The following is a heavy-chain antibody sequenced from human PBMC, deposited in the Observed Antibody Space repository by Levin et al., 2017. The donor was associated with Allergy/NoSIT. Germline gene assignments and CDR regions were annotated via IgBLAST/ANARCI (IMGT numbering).Heavy chain of an antibody. CDR3: ASETGYCSGGSCDLAGMDV. CDR2: INPNSGGT. D-gene: IGHD2-15*01. CDR1: GYTFTGYY. J-gene: IGHJ6*02. V-gene: IGHV1-2*02. Sequence: KVSCKASGYTFTGYYMHWVRQAPGQGLEWMGWINPNSGGTNYAQKFQGRVTMTRDTSISTAYMELSRLRSDDTAVYYCASETGYCSGGSCDLAGMDVWGQGTTVTVSS.